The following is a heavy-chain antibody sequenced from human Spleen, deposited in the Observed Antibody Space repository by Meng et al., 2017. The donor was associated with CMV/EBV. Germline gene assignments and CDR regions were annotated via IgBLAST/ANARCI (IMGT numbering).Heavy chain of an antibody. V-gene: IGHV1-69*05. Sequence: YAISWVRQAPGQGLEWMGGIIPIFGTANYAQKFQGRVTITTDESRSTAYMELSSLRSEDTAVYYCARIGFCSGTTCYTGDYSSRHFDYWGQGTLVTVSS. D-gene: IGHD2-2*02. J-gene: IGHJ4*02. CDR2: IIPIFGTA. CDR1: YA. CDR3: ARIGFCSGTTCYTGDYSSRHFDY.